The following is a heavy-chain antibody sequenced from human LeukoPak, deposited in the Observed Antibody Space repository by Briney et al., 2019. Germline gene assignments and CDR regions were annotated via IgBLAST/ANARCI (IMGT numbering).Heavy chain of an antibody. Sequence: SETLSLTCTVSGGSISSNNYYWGWIRQPPGKGLEWIGSIYYSGSTYYNPSLKSRVTISVDTSKNQFSLKLSSVTAADTAVYYCATMVRGATPHPDNWGQGTLVTVSS. D-gene: IGHD3-10*01. J-gene: IGHJ4*02. V-gene: IGHV4-39*01. CDR1: GGSISSNNYY. CDR3: ATMVRGATPHPDN. CDR2: IYYSGST.